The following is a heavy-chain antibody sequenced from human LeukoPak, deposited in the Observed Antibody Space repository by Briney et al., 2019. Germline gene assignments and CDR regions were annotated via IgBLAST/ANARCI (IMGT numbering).Heavy chain of an antibody. CDR2: INPNSGGT. V-gene: IGHV1-2*02. CDR1: GYTFTGYY. J-gene: IGHJ4*02. CDR3: ARYYGSGSYLDY. D-gene: IGHD3-10*01. Sequence: ASVKVSCKASGYTFTGYYMHWVRQAPGQGLEWMGWINPNSGGTNYAQKFQGRVTMTRDTSISTAYMELSRLRSDDTAVYYCARYYGSGSYLDYRGQGTLVTVSS.